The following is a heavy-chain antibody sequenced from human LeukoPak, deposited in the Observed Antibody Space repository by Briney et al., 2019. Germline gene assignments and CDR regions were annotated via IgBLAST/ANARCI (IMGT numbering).Heavy chain of an antibody. J-gene: IGHJ6*03. Sequence: ASVKVSCKASGYTFTGYYMHWVRQAPGQGLEWMGWINPNSGGTNYAQKFQGRVTMTRDTSISTAYMELSRLRSDDTAVYYCARDPDGLYGSRNYYYMDVWGKGTTVTVSS. CDR2: INPNSGGT. D-gene: IGHD3-10*01. CDR3: ARDPDGLYGSRNYYYMDV. V-gene: IGHV1-2*02. CDR1: GYTFTGYY.